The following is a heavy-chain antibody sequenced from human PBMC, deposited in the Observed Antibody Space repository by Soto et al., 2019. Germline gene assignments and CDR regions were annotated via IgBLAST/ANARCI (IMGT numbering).Heavy chain of an antibody. CDR2: ISSSSSYI. D-gene: IGHD2-2*01. V-gene: IGHV3-21*01. J-gene: IGHJ5*02. Sequence: PGGSLRLSCAASGFTFSSYSMNWVRQAPGKGLEWVSSISSSSSYIYYADSVKGRFTISRDNAKNSLYLQMNSLRAEDTAVYYCAREFASREYQLLWAVPGFDPWGQGTLVTVSS. CDR1: GFTFSSYS. CDR3: AREFASREYQLLWAVPGFDP.